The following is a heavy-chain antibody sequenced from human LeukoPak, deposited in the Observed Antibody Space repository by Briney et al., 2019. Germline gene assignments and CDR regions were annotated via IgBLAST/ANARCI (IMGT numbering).Heavy chain of an antibody. D-gene: IGHD5-24*01. Sequence: GASVKVSCKASGYTFTGYAMNWVRQAPGQGLEWMGWINTNTGNPTYAQGFTGRFVFSLDTSVSTAYLQISSLKAEDTAVYYCARDKGMATTKLPFDYWGQGTLVTVSS. CDR2: INTNTGNP. V-gene: IGHV7-4-1*02. CDR1: GYTFTGYA. J-gene: IGHJ4*02. CDR3: ARDKGMATTKLPFDY.